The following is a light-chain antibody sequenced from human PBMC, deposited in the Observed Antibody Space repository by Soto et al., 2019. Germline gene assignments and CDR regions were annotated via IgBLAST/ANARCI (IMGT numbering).Light chain of an antibody. CDR1: QSVSSSY. V-gene: IGKV3-20*01. CDR3: QQYGSSRGWT. J-gene: IGKJ2*02. CDR2: GAS. Sequence: EIVLTQSPGTLSLSPGERATLSCRASQSVSSSYLAWYQQKPGQAPRLLIYGASSGATGIPDRFSGSGSGTDFTLTISRLEPEDFAVYYCQQYGSSRGWTFGQGTKLEIK.